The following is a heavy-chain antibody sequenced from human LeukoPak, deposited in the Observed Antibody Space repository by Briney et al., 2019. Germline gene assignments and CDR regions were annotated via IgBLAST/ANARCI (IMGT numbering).Heavy chain of an antibody. CDR1: GGSISSYY. V-gene: IGHV4-59*01. D-gene: IGHD5-18*01. CDR3: ASSSTANDAFDI. CDR2: VYYSGST. J-gene: IGHJ3*02. Sequence: SETLSLTCTVSGGSISSYYWSWIRQPPGKGLEWIGYVYYSGSTNYNPSLKSRVTISVDTSKNQFSLKLSSVTAADTAVYYCASSSTANDAFDIWGQGTMVTVSS.